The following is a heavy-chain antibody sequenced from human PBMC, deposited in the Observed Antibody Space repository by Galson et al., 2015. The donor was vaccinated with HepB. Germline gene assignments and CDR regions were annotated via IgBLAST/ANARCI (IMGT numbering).Heavy chain of an antibody. CDR2: IKSQAEDGTT. D-gene: IGHD2/OR15-2a*01. V-gene: IGHV3-15*01. J-gene: IGHJ4*02. Sequence: SLRLSCAASGFTFNNAWMNWVRQAPGKGLEWVGRIKSQAEDGTTIYAAPVRGRFSISRDDSRNTLYLQMNSLTTEDTAVYYCATSLAFGYGYSTVATGYWGQGTLVTVSS. CDR3: ATSLAFGYGYSTVATGY. CDR1: GFTFNNAW.